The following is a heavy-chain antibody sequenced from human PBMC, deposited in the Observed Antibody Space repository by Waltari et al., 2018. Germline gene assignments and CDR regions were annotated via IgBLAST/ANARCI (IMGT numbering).Heavy chain of an antibody. CDR2: KGANKGNK. Sequence: QVQLVQSGAEVKKPGASVKVSCKASGYTFISYGISWVRQAPGQGLEWMGWKGANKGNKNYAQKAQGRVTMTTDTSTGTAYMERRSLRSDDTAVYYCARVPALGAGTSNWFDPWGQGTLVTVSS. D-gene: IGHD6-19*01. CDR3: ARVPALGAGTSNWFDP. V-gene: IGHV1-18*01. J-gene: IGHJ5*02. CDR1: GYTFISYG.